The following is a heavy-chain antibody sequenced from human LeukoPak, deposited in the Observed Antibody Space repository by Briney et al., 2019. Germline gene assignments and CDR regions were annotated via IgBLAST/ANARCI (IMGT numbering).Heavy chain of an antibody. Sequence: ASVKVSCKASGGTFSRYAISWVRQAPGQGLEWVGIINPSVGSTSYAPKLQGRVTMTRDTSTNTVYMELSSLRSEDTAVYYCARAPANYGIDDYWGQGTLVTVSS. CDR2: INPSVGST. CDR3: ARAPANYGIDDY. J-gene: IGHJ4*02. D-gene: IGHD3-16*01. V-gene: IGHV1-46*04. CDR1: GGTFSRYA.